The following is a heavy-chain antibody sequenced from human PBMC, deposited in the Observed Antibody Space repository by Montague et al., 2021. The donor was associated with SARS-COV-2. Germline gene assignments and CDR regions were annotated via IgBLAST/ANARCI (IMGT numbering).Heavy chain of an antibody. J-gene: IGHJ4*02. CDR1: GGSFSGYY. D-gene: IGHD4-23*01. CDR2: INYSGTT. Sequence: SETLSLTCAVYGGSFSGYYWTWIRQSPGKGLEWIAEINYSGTTNYNFNPSLRSRVTISVDTSKSQFSLKLSSVTAAGTGVYYCARWDPQTLTLIGLRGKSASDYWGQGTLVTVSS. CDR3: ARWDPQTLTLIGLRGKSASDY. V-gene: IGHV4-34*01.